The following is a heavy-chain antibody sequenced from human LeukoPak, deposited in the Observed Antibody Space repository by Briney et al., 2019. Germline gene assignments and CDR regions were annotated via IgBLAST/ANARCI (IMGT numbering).Heavy chain of an antibody. J-gene: IGHJ4*02. CDR2: ISPAASDA. D-gene: IGHD1-26*01. CDR1: GYSFTNHW. V-gene: IGHV5-51*01. CDR3: VIHEYSGTYIE. Sequence: GESLNLSCKGSGYSFTNHWIAWVRQPPARGLGWMGIISPAASDARYSPSFQRQVSISAYKSITTAYMQWSSLKASDIAIYYCVIHEYSGTYIEWGQGTLVTVSS.